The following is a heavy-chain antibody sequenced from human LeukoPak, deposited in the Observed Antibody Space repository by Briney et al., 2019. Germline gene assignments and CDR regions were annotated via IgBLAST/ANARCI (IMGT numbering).Heavy chain of an antibody. CDR2: IGPGGPT. J-gene: IGHJ4*02. V-gene: IGHV3-23*01. Sequence: GGCLRLSCAGPGFPFSSHSLNWVRQAPGKGLEWVAGIGPGGPTYYADSGKGRFSISRDDSKNTFYLQMINLRAEDTAVYYCAKDGAWLRFDDWGQGILVTVSS. CDR1: GFPFSSHS. D-gene: IGHD5-12*01. CDR3: AKDGAWLRFDD.